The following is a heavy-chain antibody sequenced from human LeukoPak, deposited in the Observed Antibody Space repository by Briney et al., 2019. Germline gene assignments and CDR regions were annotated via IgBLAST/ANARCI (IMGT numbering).Heavy chain of an antibody. V-gene: IGHV3-53*01. CDR3: ARDDHCSGGSCYGRYGMDV. CDR1: GFTVSSNY. CDR2: IYSGGST. D-gene: IGHD2-15*01. J-gene: IGHJ6*02. Sequence: GGSLRLFCAASGFTVSSNYMSWVRQAPGKGLEWVSVIYSGGSTYYADSVKGRFTISRDNSKNTLYLQMNSLRAEDTAVYYCARDDHCSGGSCYGRYGMDVWGQGTTVTVSS.